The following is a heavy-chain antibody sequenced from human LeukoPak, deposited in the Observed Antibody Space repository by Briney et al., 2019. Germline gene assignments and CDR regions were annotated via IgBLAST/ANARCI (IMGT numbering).Heavy chain of an antibody. Sequence: GGSLRLSCAASGFTFSSYAMHWVRQAPGRGLEWVAVISADGSNKYYADSVKGRFTISRDNSQNTLYLQMNSLRAEDTALYYCARTHNYGYDHWGQGTLVTVSS. CDR3: ARTHNYGYDH. J-gene: IGHJ5*02. V-gene: IGHV3-30-3*01. CDR2: ISADGSNK. CDR1: GFTFSSYA. D-gene: IGHD5-24*01.